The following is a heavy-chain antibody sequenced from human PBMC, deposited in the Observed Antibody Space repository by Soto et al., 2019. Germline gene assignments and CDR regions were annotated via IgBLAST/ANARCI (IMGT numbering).Heavy chain of an antibody. CDR1: ESSISGAVD. Sequence: XATLSLTCEVSESSISGAVDWGWFRQSPGKGLEWIGSIYHIGSTYYNPSLKSRVTISIDTSENHFSLELNSVTAADTGLYYCARDLVYYGNYYYTMDVWAQGITVTVSS. CDR2: IYHIGST. J-gene: IGHJ6*02. D-gene: IGHD3-16*01. CDR3: ARDLVYYGNYYYTMDV. V-gene: IGHV4-38-2*02.